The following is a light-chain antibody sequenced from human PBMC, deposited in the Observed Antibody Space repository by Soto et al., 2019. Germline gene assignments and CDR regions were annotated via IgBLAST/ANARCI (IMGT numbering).Light chain of an antibody. J-gene: IGLJ2*01. V-gene: IGLV2-14*01. CDR3: SSYTSSKTLI. Sequence: QSVLTQPASVSGSRGQSITISCTGTSSDVGGYNYVSWFQHNPGKAPKVMIYEVTTPPSGVSNGFSGSNSGNTASLTISGLQAEDESDYYCSSYTSSKTLIFGGVTKVTV. CDR1: SSDVGGYNY. CDR2: EVT.